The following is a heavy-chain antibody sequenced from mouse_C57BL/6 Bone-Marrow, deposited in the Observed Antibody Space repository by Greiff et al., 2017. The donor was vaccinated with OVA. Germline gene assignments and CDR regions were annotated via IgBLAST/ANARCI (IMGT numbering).Heavy chain of an antibody. Sequence: QVQLQQPGAELVRPGTSVKLSCKASGYTFTNYWMHWVKQRPGQGLEWIGVIAPSDSYINYNQKFKGRATLTVDTSSSTAYMQLSSLTAEDSAVYFRARYYDDHAMGYWGHSTSVPGS. J-gene: IGHJ4*01. CDR3: ARYYDDHAMGY. D-gene: IGHD2-4*01. CDR2: IAPSDSYI. V-gene: IGHV1-59*01. CDR1: GYTFTNYW.